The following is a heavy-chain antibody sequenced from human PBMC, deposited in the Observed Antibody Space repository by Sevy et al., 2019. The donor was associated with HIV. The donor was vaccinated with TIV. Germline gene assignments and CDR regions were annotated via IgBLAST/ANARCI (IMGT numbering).Heavy chain of an antibody. CDR3: ARGPRIWEYDSSGSGDWLDP. CDR1: GYTFTSYD. CDR2: MNPNSGNT. V-gene: IGHV1-8*01. J-gene: IGHJ5*02. D-gene: IGHD3-22*01. Sequence: ASMKVSCKASGYTFTSYDINWVRQATGQGLEWMGWMNPNSGNTGYAQKFQGRVTMTRNTSISTAYMELSSLRSEDTAVYYCARGPRIWEYDSSGSGDWLDPWGQGTLVTVSS.